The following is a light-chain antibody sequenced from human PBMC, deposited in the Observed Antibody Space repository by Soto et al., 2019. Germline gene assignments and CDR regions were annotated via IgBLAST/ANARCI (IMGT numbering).Light chain of an antibody. CDR3: QQRSSWPFT. J-gene: IGKJ5*01. CDR2: DAS. Sequence: EIVLTQSPATLSLSPGERVTLSCRASQSVSTYLAWYQQKPGQAPRLLIYDASNSATGIPARFSGSGSGTDFTLTISSLEPEDFAVYYCQQRSSWPFTFGQGTRLEIK. V-gene: IGKV3-11*01. CDR1: QSVSTY.